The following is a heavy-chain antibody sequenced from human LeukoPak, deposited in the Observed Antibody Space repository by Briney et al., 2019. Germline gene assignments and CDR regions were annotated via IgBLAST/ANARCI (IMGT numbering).Heavy chain of an antibody. CDR2: INPSGANT. D-gene: IGHD6-19*01. J-gene: IGHJ4*02. CDR3: ATVSVAGNEQDIDY. V-gene: IGHV1-46*01. Sequence: ASVKVSCKTTGYTFTNFYMHWVRQAPGQGLEWMGIINPSGANTGYAQKFQGRVTMTEDTSTDTAYMELSSLRSEDTAVYYCATVSVAGNEQDIDYWGQGTLVTVSS. CDR1: GYTFTNFY.